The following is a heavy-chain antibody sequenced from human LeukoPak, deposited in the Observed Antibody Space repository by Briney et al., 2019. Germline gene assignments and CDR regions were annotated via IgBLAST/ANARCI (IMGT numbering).Heavy chain of an antibody. CDR3: ASGQQLETYYFDY. D-gene: IGHD6-13*01. CDR1: GFSFSSYA. CDR2: ISSSSSYI. Sequence: GGSLRLSCAASGFSFSSYAMNWVRQAPGKGLEWVSSISSSSSYIYYADSVKGRFTISRDNAKNSLYLQMNSLRAEDTAVYYCASGQQLETYYFDYWGQGTLVTVSS. V-gene: IGHV3-21*01. J-gene: IGHJ4*02.